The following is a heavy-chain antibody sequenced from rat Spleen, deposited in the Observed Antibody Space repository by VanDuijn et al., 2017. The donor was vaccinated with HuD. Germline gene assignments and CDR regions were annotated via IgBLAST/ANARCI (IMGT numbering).Heavy chain of an antibody. V-gene: IGHV5-31*01. CDR2: ITHTDGTA. CDR1: GFTFSNYW. Sequence: EVQLVESGGALVQPGESLELSCVASGFTFSNYWMTWIRQAPGKGLEWVASITHTDGTAYYPDSVKGRFTISRDNAKSTLYLQMNSLRSEDTATYFCSRQDNNYYYFDFWGPGTMVTVSS. J-gene: IGHJ1*01. CDR3: SRQDNNYYYFDF. D-gene: IGHD1-10*01.